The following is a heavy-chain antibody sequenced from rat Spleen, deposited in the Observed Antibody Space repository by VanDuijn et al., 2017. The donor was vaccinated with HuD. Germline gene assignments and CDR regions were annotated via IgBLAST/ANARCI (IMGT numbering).Heavy chain of an antibody. Sequence: EVHLVESGGGLVPPGRSLKLSCAASGFTFSDYGMAWVRQAPTKGLEWVATLSYDGHTTYYRDSVKGRFTISRDIAKSTLYLQMNNLKTEDTAMYFCASPHYYDGYHRDFWGQGVMVTVSS. CDR3: ASPHYYDGYHRDF. CDR1: GFTFSDYG. J-gene: IGHJ2*01. D-gene: IGHD1-12*03. V-gene: IGHV5-29*01. CDR2: LSYDGHTT.